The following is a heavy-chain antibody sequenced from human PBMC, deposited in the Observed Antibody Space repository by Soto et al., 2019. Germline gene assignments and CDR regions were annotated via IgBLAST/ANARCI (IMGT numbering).Heavy chain of an antibody. D-gene: IGHD6-13*01. J-gene: IGHJ4*02. CDR2: IYSGGST. CDR3: ARSAAGIAAAGSYPAPLDY. Sequence: GGSLRLSCAASGFTVSSNYMSWVRQAPGKGLEWVSVIYSGGSTYYADSVKGRFTISRANSKNTLYLQMNSLRAEETAVYYCARSAAGIAAAGSYPAPLDYWGQGTLVTVSS. CDR1: GFTVSSNY. V-gene: IGHV3-53*01.